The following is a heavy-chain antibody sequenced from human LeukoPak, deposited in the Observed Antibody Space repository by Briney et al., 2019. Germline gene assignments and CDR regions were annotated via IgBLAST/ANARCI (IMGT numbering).Heavy chain of an antibody. CDR3: AKVAGPYCSGGSCPHFDY. V-gene: IGHV3-23*01. CDR2: IDGSGDST. CDR1: GFTFSSYA. D-gene: IGHD2-15*01. J-gene: IGHJ4*02. Sequence: GGSLRLSCAASGFTFSSYAMTWVRQAPGKGLEWVTTIDGSGDSTYYADSVKGRFTISRDNSKNTLYLQMNSLRAEDTAVYYCAKVAGPYCSGGSCPHFDYWGQGTLVTVSS.